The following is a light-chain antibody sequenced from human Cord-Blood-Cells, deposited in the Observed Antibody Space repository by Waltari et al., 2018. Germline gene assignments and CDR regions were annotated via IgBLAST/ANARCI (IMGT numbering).Light chain of an antibody. CDR1: SSDVGGYNY. J-gene: IGLJ2*01. CDR2: EVS. CDR3: SSYAGSNNFVV. Sequence: QSALTQPPPASGSPGQSVTISCTGTSSDVGGYNYVHWYQQHPGKAPKLMIYEVSKRPSGVPDRFSGSKSGNTASLTVSGLQAEDEADYYCSSYAGSNNFVVFGGGTKLTVL. V-gene: IGLV2-8*01.